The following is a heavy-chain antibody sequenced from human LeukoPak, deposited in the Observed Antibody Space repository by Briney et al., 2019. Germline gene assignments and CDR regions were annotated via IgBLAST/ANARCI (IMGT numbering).Heavy chain of an antibody. J-gene: IGHJ5*02. Sequence: SQTLSLTCAVCGGSISSGGYSWSWIRQPPGKGLEWIGYIYHSGSTYYNPSLKSRVTISVDRSKNQFSLKLSSVTAADTAVYYCARAKGGFCSSTCCQLVNWFDPWGQGTLVTVSS. V-gene: IGHV4-30-2*01. CDR3: ARAKGGFCSSTCCQLVNWFDP. D-gene: IGHD2-2*01. CDR2: IYHSGST. CDR1: GGSISSGGYS.